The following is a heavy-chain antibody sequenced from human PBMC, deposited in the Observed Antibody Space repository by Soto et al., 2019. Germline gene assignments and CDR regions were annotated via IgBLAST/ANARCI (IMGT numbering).Heavy chain of an antibody. D-gene: IGHD5-12*01. Sequence: GESLKISCKGSGYSFTSYWIAWVRQMPGKGLEWMGIIYPVDSDTRYSPSFQGQVTISADKSLSTAYLQWSSLKASDTAMYYCARVLRSGYLAYFYYDMDVWGQGTKVTVS. CDR3: ARVLRSGYLAYFYYDMDV. J-gene: IGHJ6*02. CDR1: GYSFTSYW. CDR2: IYPVDSDT. V-gene: IGHV5-51*01.